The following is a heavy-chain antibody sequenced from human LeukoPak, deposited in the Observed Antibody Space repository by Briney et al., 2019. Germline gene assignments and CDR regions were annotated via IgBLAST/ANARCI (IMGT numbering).Heavy chain of an antibody. Sequence: GGSLRLSCAASVFTFDDYGMSWVRQAPGKGLEWVSGINWNGGSTGYADSVKDRFTISRDNAKNSLYLQMNSLRAEDTALYHCARMVGSSWSEGWFDPWGQVTLVTVSS. D-gene: IGHD6-13*01. CDR3: ARMVGSSWSEGWFDP. CDR1: VFTFDDYG. J-gene: IGHJ5*02. V-gene: IGHV3-20*01. CDR2: INWNGGST.